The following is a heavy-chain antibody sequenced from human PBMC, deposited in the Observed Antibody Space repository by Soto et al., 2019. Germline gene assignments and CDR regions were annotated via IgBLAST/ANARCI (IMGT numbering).Heavy chain of an antibody. CDR1: GGTFSSYA. J-gene: IGHJ4*02. V-gene: IGHV1-69*01. D-gene: IGHD3-22*01. CDR3: ASSRYYYDSSGYYFYFDY. CDR2: IIPIFGTA. Sequence: QVQLVQSGAEVKKPGSSVKVSCKASGGTFSSYAISWVRQAPGQGLEWMGGIIPIFGTANYAQKFQGRVTITADESTSTAYMELSSLRSEYTAVYYCASSRYYYDSSGYYFYFDYWGQGTLVTVSS.